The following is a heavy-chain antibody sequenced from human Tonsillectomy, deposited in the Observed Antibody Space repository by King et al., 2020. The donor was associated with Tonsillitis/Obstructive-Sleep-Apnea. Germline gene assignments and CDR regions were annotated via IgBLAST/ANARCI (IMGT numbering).Heavy chain of an antibody. J-gene: IGHJ6*03. Sequence: VQLGESGGGLIQPGGSLRLSCAASGVTVNNNHMSWVRQAPGKGLEWVSDNFSGGSTYYADFVKGRFTISRDNSINTLYLEINSLRAEDTAVYYCTLYDFWSGYHYYYMDVWGKGTTVTVSS. CDR3: TLYDFWSGYHYYYMDV. CDR2: NFSGGST. D-gene: IGHD3-3*01. V-gene: IGHV3-53*01. CDR1: GVTVNNNH.